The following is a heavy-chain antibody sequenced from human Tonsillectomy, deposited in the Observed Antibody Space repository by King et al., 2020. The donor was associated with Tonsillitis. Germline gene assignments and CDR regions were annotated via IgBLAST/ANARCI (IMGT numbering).Heavy chain of an antibody. CDR3: TRVPNCSSTSCYFAGAFDI. Sequence: VQLQESGPGLVKPSQTLSLTCTVSGGSISSGGYYWSWIRQHPGKGLEWIGYIYYSGRTYYNPSIKRRGTISVDTSKNQFSLKLSSVTAADTAIYYCTRVPNCSSTSCYFAGAFDIWGQGTMVTVSS. CDR2: IYYSGRT. CDR1: GGSISSGGYY. D-gene: IGHD2-2*01. V-gene: IGHV4-31*03. J-gene: IGHJ3*02.